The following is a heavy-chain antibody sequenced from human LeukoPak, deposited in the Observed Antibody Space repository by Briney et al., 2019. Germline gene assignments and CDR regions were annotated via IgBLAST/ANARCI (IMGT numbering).Heavy chain of an antibody. CDR1: RFTFSSYW. CDR2: IKQDGGEK. Sequence: GGSLRLSCAASRFTFSSYWMSWVRQAPGKGLEWVANIKQDGGEKNYVDSVKGRFTISRDNAKNSLYLQMNSLRAEDTAVYYCAKNWGSLDYWGPGTLVTVSS. CDR3: AKNWGSLDY. J-gene: IGHJ4*02. V-gene: IGHV3-7*01. D-gene: IGHD7-27*01.